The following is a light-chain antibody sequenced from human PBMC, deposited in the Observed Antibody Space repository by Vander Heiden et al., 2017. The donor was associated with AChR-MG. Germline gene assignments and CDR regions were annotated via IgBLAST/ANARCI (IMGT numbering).Light chain of an antibody. CDR2: DVT. J-gene: IGLJ2*01. V-gene: IGLV2-14*01. CDR1: SSDVGGYNY. Sequence: QSALTQPASVSGSPGQSINISCTGTSSDVGGYNYVSWYQQHPGKAPKLMIYDVTKRPSGVSNRFSGSKSGNTASLTISGLQAEDEADYYCSSFTSSSLVVFGGGTKLPVL. CDR3: SSFTSSSLVV.